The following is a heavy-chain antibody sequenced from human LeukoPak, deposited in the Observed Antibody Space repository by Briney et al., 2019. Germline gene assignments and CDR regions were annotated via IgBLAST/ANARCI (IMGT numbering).Heavy chain of an antibody. CDR2: ISAYNGNT. CDR3: ASGSITIFGVVIWGHFDY. J-gene: IGHJ4*02. Sequence: ASVKVSCKASGYTFTSYGISWVRQAPGQGLEWMGWISAYNGNTNYAQKLQGRVTMTTDTSTSTAYMELRSLRSDDTAVYYCASGSITIFGVVIWGHFDYWGQGTPVTVSS. V-gene: IGHV1-18*01. CDR1: GYTFTSYG. D-gene: IGHD3-3*01.